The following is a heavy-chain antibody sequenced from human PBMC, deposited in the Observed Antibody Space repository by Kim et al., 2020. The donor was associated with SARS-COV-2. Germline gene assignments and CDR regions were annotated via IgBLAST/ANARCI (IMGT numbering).Heavy chain of an antibody. J-gene: IGHJ6*02. Sequence: GGSLRLSCAASGFTFSSYGMHWVRQAPGKGLEWVAVIWYDGSNKYYADSVKGRFTISRDNSKNTLYLQMNSLRAEDTAVYYCARDRLGDYYGSGGTNYYYDYGMDVWGQGTTVTVTS. CDR2: IWYDGSNK. CDR3: ARDRLGDYYGSGGTNYYYDYGMDV. V-gene: IGHV3-33*01. CDR1: GFTFSSYG. D-gene: IGHD3-10*01.